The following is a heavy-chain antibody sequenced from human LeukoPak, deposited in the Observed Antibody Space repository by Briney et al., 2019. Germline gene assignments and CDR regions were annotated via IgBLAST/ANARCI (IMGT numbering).Heavy chain of an antibody. CDR1: GSTFSSYG. CDR3: ARARGVSTGYRPIDY. CDR2: IWYDGSNK. D-gene: IGHD3-22*01. J-gene: IGHJ4*02. Sequence: GGSLRLSCAASGSTFSSYGMHWVRQAPGKGLEWVAVIWYDGSNKHYAESVKGRFSISRDNSKSTLYLQMNSLRAEDTAVYYCARARGVSTGYRPIDYWGQGTLVTVSS. V-gene: IGHV3-33*01.